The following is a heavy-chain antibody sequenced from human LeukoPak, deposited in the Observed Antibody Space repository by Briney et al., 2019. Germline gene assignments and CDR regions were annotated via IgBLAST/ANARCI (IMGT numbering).Heavy chain of an antibody. Sequence: TGGSLRLSCAASGFTFNNYAMHWVRQAPGKGLEWVAVISYDGSKTYYADSVRGRFTISRDNSKNTLYLQMTSLRAEDTAVYYCARKYTPQWLVTPFDYWGQGSLVTVSS. CDR1: GFTFNNYA. CDR3: ARKYTPQWLVTPFDY. CDR2: ISYDGSKT. J-gene: IGHJ4*02. D-gene: IGHD6-19*01. V-gene: IGHV3-30-3*01.